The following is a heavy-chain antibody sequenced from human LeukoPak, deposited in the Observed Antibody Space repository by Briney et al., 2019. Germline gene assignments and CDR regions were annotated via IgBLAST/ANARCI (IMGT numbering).Heavy chain of an antibody. J-gene: IGHJ4*02. CDR2: ISSSSGTI. V-gene: IGHV3-48*02. CDR3: ARWFTASFDY. D-gene: IGHD3-10*01. Sequence: GGSLRLSCAASGFTFSSYSMNWVRQAPGKGLEWVSYISSSSGTIYYADSVKGRFAISRDNAKNSLYLQMNSLRDENTAVYYCARWFTASFDYWGQGTLVTVSP. CDR1: GFTFSSYS.